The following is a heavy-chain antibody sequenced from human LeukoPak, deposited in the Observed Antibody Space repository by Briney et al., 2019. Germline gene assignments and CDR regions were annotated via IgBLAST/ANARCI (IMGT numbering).Heavy chain of an antibody. D-gene: IGHD6-19*01. Sequence: PGRSLRLSCAASGFTFSSYGMHWVRQAPGKGLEWVAVIWYDGSNKYYADSVKGRFTISRDNSKNTLYLQMNSLRAEDTAVYYCASKYSSGWPHYWGQGTLVTVSS. V-gene: IGHV3-33*01. CDR3: ASKYSSGWPHY. CDR1: GFTFSSYG. CDR2: IWYDGSNK. J-gene: IGHJ4*02.